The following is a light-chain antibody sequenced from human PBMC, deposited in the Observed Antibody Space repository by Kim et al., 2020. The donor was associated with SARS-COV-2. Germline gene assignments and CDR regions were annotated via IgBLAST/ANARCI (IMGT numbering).Light chain of an antibody. V-gene: IGLV3-1*01. CDR2: QDS. CDR1: KVGNKY. CDR3: QAWDSTIV. J-gene: IGLJ2*01. Sequence: SYELTQPPSVSVSPGQTASITCSGEKVGNKYVSWYQQKPGQSPVVVIYQDSKRPSWIPARFSGSNSGNTATLTISGTQALDEADYYCQAWDSTIVFG.